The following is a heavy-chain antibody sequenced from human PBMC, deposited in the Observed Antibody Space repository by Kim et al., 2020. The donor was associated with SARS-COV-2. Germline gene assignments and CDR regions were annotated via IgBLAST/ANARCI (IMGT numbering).Heavy chain of an antibody. Sequence: SETLSLTCAVYGGSFSDNYWSWIRQPPGKGLEWIGEINHSGSTNYNPSLKSRVTISVDTSKNQFSLKLTSVTAADTAVYYCASWAAGQRRNYWGQGTLVTVSS. CDR3: ASWAAGQRRNY. CDR2: INHSGST. CDR1: GGSFSDNY. D-gene: IGHD6-13*01. V-gene: IGHV4-34*01. J-gene: IGHJ4*02.